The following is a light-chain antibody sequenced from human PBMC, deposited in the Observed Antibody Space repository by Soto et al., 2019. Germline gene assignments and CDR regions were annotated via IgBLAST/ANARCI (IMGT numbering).Light chain of an antibody. J-gene: IGKJ5*01. CDR3: QQSYSTPIT. CDR1: QSLLYNVNNKNY. Sequence: DIVMTQSPDSLAVSLGERATIKCKSSQSLLYNVNNKNYLGWYQQKAGQPPKLLLYWASYRESGVPDRFSGSGSGTDFTLTISSLQPEDFATYYCQQSYSTPITFGQGTRLEIK. V-gene: IGKV4-1*01. CDR2: WAS.